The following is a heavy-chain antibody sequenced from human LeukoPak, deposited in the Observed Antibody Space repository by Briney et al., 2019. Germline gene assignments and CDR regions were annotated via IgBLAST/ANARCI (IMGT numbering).Heavy chain of an antibody. CDR3: ASPQGGSSAYYFDY. CDR1: GFTVSSNY. Sequence: QAGGSLRLSCAASGFTVSSNYMSWVRQAPGKGLEWVSVIYSGGSTYYADSVKGRFTISRDNSENTLYLQMNSLRAEDTAVYYCASPQGGSSAYYFDYWGQGTLVTVSS. J-gene: IGHJ4*02. CDR2: IYSGGST. D-gene: IGHD6-6*01. V-gene: IGHV3-66*01.